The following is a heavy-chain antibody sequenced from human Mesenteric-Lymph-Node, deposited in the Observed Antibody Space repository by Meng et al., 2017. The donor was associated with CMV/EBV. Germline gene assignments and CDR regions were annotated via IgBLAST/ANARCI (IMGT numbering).Heavy chain of an antibody. D-gene: IGHD3-9*01. J-gene: IGHJ4*02. Sequence: RGGSVLSTASESLSVACAVYGGSFSGYYWNWIRQSPEKGLEWIGEINHSGSTTSNPSFTSRIIISVDTSTNQISLNMSSVTAADAAVYYCARGSSYDILTGYFDYWGQGALVTVSS. CDR3: ARGSSYDILTGYFDY. CDR2: INHSGST. V-gene: IGHV4-34*01. CDR1: GGSFSGYY.